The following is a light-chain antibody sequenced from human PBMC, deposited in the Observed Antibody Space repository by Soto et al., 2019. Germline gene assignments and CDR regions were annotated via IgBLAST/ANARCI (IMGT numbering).Light chain of an antibody. CDR2: DAS. V-gene: IGKV1-12*01. CDR3: QQAYSFPIT. Sequence: VTITCRASHYIDSWLAWYQQKPGKAPKLLIYDASRLRSGVPSTFSGSRSGTDFTLTITDLQPEDFATYYCQQAYSFPITFGQGPRLEI. J-gene: IGKJ5*01. CDR1: HYIDSW.